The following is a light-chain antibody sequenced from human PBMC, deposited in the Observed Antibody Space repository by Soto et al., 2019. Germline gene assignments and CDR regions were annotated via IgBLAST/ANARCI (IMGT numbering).Light chain of an antibody. Sequence: SYELTQPPSVSVATGKTARITCGGNNIGSKSVHWYQQKPGQAPVLVIYYDSDRPSGIPERFSGSNSGNTATLTISRVEAGDEAYYYCQVWDSSSDHWVFGGGTKLTVL. CDR1: NIGSKS. V-gene: IGLV3-21*04. J-gene: IGLJ3*02. CDR2: YDS. CDR3: QVWDSSSDHWV.